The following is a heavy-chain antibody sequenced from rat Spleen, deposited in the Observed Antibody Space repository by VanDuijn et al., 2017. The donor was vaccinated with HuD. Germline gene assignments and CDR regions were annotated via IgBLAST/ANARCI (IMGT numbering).Heavy chain of an antibody. V-gene: IGHV5-7*01. CDR2: ISYDGRST. J-gene: IGHJ2*01. CDR1: GFTFSDYY. Sequence: EVQLVESGGGLVQPGRSMKLSCAASGFTFSDYYMAWVRQAPKKGLEWVATISYDGRSTYYRDSVKGRFTISRDDAKNTLYLQMDSLRSEDTATYYGASRDYGGQGVMFTVSS. CDR3: ASRDY.